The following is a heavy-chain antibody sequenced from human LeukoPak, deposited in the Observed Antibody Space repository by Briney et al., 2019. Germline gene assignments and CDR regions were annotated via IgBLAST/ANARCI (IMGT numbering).Heavy chain of an antibody. J-gene: IGHJ3*02. D-gene: IGHD5-18*01. Sequence: GGSLRLSCAASGFTFSSYSMNSVRQAPGKGLEWVSAISGSGGSTYYADSVKGRFTISRDNSKNTLYLQMNSLRAEDTAVYYCAKDRGYSYGDAFDIWGQGTMVTVSS. CDR3: AKDRGYSYGDAFDI. CDR1: GFTFSSYS. V-gene: IGHV3-23*01. CDR2: ISGSGGST.